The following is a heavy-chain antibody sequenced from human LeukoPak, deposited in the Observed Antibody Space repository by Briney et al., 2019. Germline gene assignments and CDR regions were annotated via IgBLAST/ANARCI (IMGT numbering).Heavy chain of an antibody. Sequence: GGSLRLSCAASGFTVGSNYMNWVRQAPGTGLEWVSVIYSGGGTSYADSVRGRFTISRDNSKNTLYLQMNSLRVEDTAVYYCARAVAGTNWFDPWGQGTLVIVPS. D-gene: IGHD6-19*01. CDR3: ARAVAGTNWFDP. CDR1: GFTVGSNY. J-gene: IGHJ5*02. V-gene: IGHV3-53*01. CDR2: IYSGGGT.